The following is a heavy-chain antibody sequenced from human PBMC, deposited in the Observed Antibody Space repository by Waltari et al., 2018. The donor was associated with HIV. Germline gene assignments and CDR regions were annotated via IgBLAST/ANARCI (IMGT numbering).Heavy chain of an antibody. CDR1: GFTLRGSV. V-gene: IGHV1-58*01. CDR3: AAVGNRQYVENLSHYGMDV. D-gene: IGHD3-16*01. CDR2: VVVGSGST. Sequence: QMQLVQSGPEVKKPGTSVKVSCRASGFTLRGSVVQWMRQPRGQRLEWIGWVVVGSGSTIEGEKFQESVTITADIVANTAYLDLSPRQSDDTAVYYCAAVGNRQYVENLSHYGMDVWGQGTAVIVSS. J-gene: IGHJ6*02.